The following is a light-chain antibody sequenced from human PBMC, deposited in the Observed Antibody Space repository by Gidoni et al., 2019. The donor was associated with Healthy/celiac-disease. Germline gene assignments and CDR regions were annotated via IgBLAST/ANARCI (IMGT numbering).Light chain of an antibody. CDR3: QQRSNWPPWT. Sequence: EIVLTQSPATLSLSPGERATLSCRASQSVSSYLAWYHQKPGQAPRLLIYGASNRATGIPARFSGSGSGTDFTLTISSLEPEDFAVYYCQQRSNWPPWTFGQGTKVEIK. J-gene: IGKJ1*01. V-gene: IGKV3-11*01. CDR2: GAS. CDR1: QSVSSY.